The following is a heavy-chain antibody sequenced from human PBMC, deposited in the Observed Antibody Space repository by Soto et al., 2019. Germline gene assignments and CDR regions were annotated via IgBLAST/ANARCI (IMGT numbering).Heavy chain of an antibody. CDR1: GYTFTGYY. V-gene: IGHV1-2*02. Sequence: GASVKVSCKASGYTFTGYYMHWVRQAPGQGLEWMGWINPNSGGTNYAQKFQGRVTMTRDTSISTAYMELSRLRSDDTAVYYCARVLPYDSSGLDYWGQGTLVTVSS. CDR2: INPNSGGT. J-gene: IGHJ4*02. D-gene: IGHD3-22*01. CDR3: ARVLPYDSSGLDY.